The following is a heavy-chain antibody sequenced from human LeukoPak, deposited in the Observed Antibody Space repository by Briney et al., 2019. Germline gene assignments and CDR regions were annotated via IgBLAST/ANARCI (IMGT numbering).Heavy chain of an antibody. CDR2: INHSGST. CDR3: AREIGSSWAHWFDP. J-gene: IGHJ5*02. D-gene: IGHD6-13*01. CDR1: GGSFSGYY. V-gene: IGHV4-34*01. Sequence: SETLSLTCAVYGGSFSGYYWSWIRQPPGKGLEWIGEINHSGSTYYNPSLKSRVTISVDTSKNQFSLKLSSVTAADTAVYYCAREIGSSWAHWFDPWGQGTLVTVSS.